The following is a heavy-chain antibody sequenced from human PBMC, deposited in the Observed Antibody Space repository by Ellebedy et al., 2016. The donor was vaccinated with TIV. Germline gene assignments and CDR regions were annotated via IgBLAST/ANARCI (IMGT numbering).Heavy chain of an antibody. Sequence: MPSETLSLTCAIYGDSFRDYYWGWVRQPPGKGLQWIGEIDQSGIANYNPSLKSRVIMSVDTSKRQFSLNLTSVSAADTAVYYCARERASWNFYYHYYMDVWGKGTTVTVSS. D-gene: IGHD3-3*01. CDR1: GDSFRDYY. V-gene: IGHV4-34*01. J-gene: IGHJ6*03. CDR3: ARERASWNFYYHYYMDV. CDR2: IDQSGIA.